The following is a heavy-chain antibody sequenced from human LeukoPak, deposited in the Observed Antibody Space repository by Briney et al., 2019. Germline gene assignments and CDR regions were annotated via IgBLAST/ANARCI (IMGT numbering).Heavy chain of an antibody. V-gene: IGHV3-23*01. D-gene: IGHD1-26*01. J-gene: IGHJ3*02. CDR1: KFAFSSCA. Sequence: GGSLRLSCAASKFAFSSCAMSWVRQAPGKGLEWVSAISGGGGNTYYADSVKGRFTISRDNSKNTLYLQMNSLRAEDTAVYYCGKNRYSGSLSPFDIWGQGTMVTVSS. CDR3: GKNRYSGSLSPFDI. CDR2: ISGGGGNT.